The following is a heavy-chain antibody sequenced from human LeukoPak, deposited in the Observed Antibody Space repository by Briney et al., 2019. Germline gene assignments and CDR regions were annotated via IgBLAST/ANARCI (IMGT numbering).Heavy chain of an antibody. D-gene: IGHD5-24*01. Sequence: SETLSLTCTVSGASISSGIYYWTWIRQPAGKGLEWIGRIYTSGSTNYNPSLKSRVTISVDTSKNQFSLKLSSVTAADTAVYYCARLVGSRDGYNSGAFDIWGQGTMVTVSS. CDR2: IYTSGST. J-gene: IGHJ3*02. V-gene: IGHV4-61*02. CDR3: ARLVGSRDGYNSGAFDI. CDR1: GASISSGIYY.